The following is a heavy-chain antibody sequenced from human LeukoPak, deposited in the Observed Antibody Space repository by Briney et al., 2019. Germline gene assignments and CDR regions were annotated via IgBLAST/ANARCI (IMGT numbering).Heavy chain of an antibody. Sequence: PGRSLRLSCAASGFTFSSYGMHWVRQAPGKGLEWVAVISYDGSNKYYADSVKGRFTISRDNAKNSLYLQMNSLRAEDTAVYYCARGGGAAAVNYWGQGTLVTVSS. J-gene: IGHJ4*02. CDR3: ARGGGAAAVNY. V-gene: IGHV3-30*03. CDR1: GFTFSSYG. D-gene: IGHD6-13*01. CDR2: ISYDGSNK.